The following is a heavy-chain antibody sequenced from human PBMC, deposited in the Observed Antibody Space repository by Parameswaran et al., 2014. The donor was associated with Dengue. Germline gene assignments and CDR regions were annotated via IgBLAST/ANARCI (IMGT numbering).Heavy chain of an antibody. J-gene: IGHJ6*03. CDR2: IYSGGST. D-gene: IGHD2-2*01. CDR3: ARDLSSTMDV. Sequence: RWIRQPPGKGLEWVSVIYSGGSTYYADSVKGRFTISRHNSKNTLYLQMNSLRAEDTAVYYCARDLSSTMDVWGKGTTVTVSS. V-gene: IGHV3-53*04.